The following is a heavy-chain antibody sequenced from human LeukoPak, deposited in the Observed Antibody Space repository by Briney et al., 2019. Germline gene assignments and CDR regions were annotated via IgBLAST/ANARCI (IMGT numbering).Heavy chain of an antibody. Sequence: KPSETLSLTCSVSGDSVSSGDYYWSWIRQPPGKGLEWIGYIYYTGSTNYKSSLQSRLTISRDTSKNQFSLKLSSVTAADTALYFCARGSNDFLTGSHSPFHYWGQGILVTVSS. V-gene: IGHV4-61*08. CDR2: IYYTGST. D-gene: IGHD3-9*01. CDR3: ARGSNDFLTGSHSPFHY. J-gene: IGHJ4*02. CDR1: GDSVSSGDYY.